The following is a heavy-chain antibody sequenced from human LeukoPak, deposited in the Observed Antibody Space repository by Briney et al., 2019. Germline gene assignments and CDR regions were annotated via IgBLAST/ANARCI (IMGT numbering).Heavy chain of an antibody. CDR1: GYTFTSYD. J-gene: IGHJ4*02. Sequence: ASVKVSCKASGYTFTSYDINWVRQAPGQGLEWMGRIIPILGIANYAQKFQGRVTITADKSTSTAYMELSSLRSEDTAVYYCARAVYSSPTPFDYWGQGTLVTVSS. V-gene: IGHV1-69*04. D-gene: IGHD5-18*01. CDR2: IIPILGIA. CDR3: ARAVYSSPTPFDY.